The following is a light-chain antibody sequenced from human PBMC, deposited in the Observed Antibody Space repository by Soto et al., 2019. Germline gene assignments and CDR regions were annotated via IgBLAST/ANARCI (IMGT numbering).Light chain of an antibody. CDR1: NTDVGQDKS. CDR2: EVT. CDR3: VSYTDTDTLV. V-gene: IGLV2-14*01. J-gene: IGLJ1*01. Sequence: QSALTQPASVSGSRGQSIIISCVGRNTDVGQDKSVSWYQQGPGKAPKLLIFEVTNRPSGVSNRFSGSRSGSTASLTISGLQPDDEGDYFCVSYTDTDTLVFGTGTKLTVL.